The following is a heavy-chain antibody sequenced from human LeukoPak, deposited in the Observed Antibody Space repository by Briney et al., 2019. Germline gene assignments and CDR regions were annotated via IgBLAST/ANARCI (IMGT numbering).Heavy chain of an antibody. Sequence: GGSLRLSCAASGFTFSSYAMSWVRQAPGKGLEWVSAISGSGGSTYYADSVKGRFTISRDNSKNTLYLQMNSLRAEDTAVYYCARGGIVATIDRGFDYWGQGTLVTVSS. CDR2: ISGSGGST. V-gene: IGHV3-23*01. J-gene: IGHJ4*02. CDR1: GFTFSSYA. CDR3: ARGGIVATIDRGFDY. D-gene: IGHD5-12*01.